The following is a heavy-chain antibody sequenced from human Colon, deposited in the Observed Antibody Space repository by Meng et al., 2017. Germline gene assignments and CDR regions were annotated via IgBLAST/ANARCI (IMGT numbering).Heavy chain of an antibody. CDR3: AGWNRDRGDYVDY. J-gene: IGHJ4*02. Sequence: QVPVVGSGPGVQKPGRPVTVSCKVSGYTFSTYDVSGGGNGTAQGQEWVGWIIPNSGTTGFAQKFQGSVIITRNTAINTPFMELSSQRSDDTAVYYCAGWNRDRGDYVDYWGQGTLVTVSS. D-gene: IGHD1/OR15-1a*01. CDR1: GYTFSTYD. CDR2: IIPNSGTT. V-gene: IGHV1-8*01.